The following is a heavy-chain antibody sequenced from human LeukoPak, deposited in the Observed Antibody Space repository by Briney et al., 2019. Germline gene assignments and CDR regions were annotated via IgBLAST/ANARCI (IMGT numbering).Heavy chain of an antibody. Sequence: ASVKVSCKASGYTFTSYYMHWVRQAPGQGLEWMGMIYPSGGSTSYAQKFQGRVTMTRDTSTSIVYMKMSSLRSEDTAVYYCARLYDISNSWFDPWDQGTLVSVSS. CDR2: IYPSGGST. CDR1: GYTFTSYY. CDR3: ARLYDISNSWFDP. V-gene: IGHV1-46*03. J-gene: IGHJ5*02. D-gene: IGHD3-9*01.